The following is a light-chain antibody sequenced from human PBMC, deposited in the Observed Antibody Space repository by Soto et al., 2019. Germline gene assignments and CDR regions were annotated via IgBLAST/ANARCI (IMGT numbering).Light chain of an antibody. CDR1: QSVSSY. V-gene: IGKV3-11*01. CDR2: DAS. Sequence: EIVLTQSPATLSLSPGERATLSCRASQSVSSYLAWYQQKPGQAPRLLISDASNRATGIPARFSGSGSGTDFTLTISSLEPEDFAVYYCQQRSNWLTVGGGTKVEIK. CDR3: QQRSNWLT. J-gene: IGKJ4*01.